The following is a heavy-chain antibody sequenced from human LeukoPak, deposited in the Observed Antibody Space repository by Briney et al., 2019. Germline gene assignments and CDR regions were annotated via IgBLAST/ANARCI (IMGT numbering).Heavy chain of an antibody. D-gene: IGHD3-16*02. V-gene: IGHV4-59*01. Sequence: PSETLSLTCTVSGGSISSYYWSWIRQPPGKGLEWVGYIYYDGTTNYNPSLKSRVTMSVDTSKNQFSLKLSSVTAADTAVYYCAKDSRSWAPNYWGQGTLVTVSS. CDR2: IYYDGTT. CDR1: GGSISSYY. J-gene: IGHJ4*02. CDR3: AKDSRSWAPNY.